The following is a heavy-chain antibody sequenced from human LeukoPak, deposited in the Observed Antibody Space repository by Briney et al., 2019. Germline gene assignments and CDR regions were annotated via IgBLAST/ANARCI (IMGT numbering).Heavy chain of an antibody. CDR2: IFCSGGSP. J-gene: IGHJ4*02. V-gene: IGHV3-23*01. D-gene: IGHD6-19*01. CDR1: GFTFGSHA. CDR3: GKTTVGYGSGQKPAWPVDY. Sequence: GGSLRLSCEASGFTFGSHAMYWVRQAPGKGLEWVAGIFCSGGSPHYADPVKGRFTISRDNSRNTVYLQINSLRAEDTAVYYCGKTTVGYGSGQKPAWPVDYWGQGTLVTVSS.